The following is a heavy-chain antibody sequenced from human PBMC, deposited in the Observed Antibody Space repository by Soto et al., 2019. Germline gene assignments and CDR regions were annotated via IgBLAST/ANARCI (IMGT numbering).Heavy chain of an antibody. Sequence: KSSETLSLTCSVSGGSISSFTYYWGWIRQPPGKGLEWIGTVYYNENTYYNPSLKSRVTITVDTAKNQFSLNLRSVTAADTAMYFCERRERYYGSPGWFDPWGPGTLVPVYS. CDR2: VYYNENT. CDR3: ERRERYYGSPGWFDP. J-gene: IGHJ5*02. V-gene: IGHV4-39*01. CDR1: GGSISSFTYY. D-gene: IGHD3-10*01.